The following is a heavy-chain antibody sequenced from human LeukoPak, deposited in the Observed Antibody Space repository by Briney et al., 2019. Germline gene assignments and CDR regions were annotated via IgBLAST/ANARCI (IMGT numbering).Heavy chain of an antibody. CDR3: AREGGPYRPLDY. CDR1: GGSMSSTNW. CDR2: VHFGGRN. V-gene: IGHV4-4*02. Sequence: SGTLSLTCGGSGGSMSSTNWRSGLRQPPGEGREGIGEVHFGGRNNHNPALESRVTLSVDMSENHISLKLTSVTAADTAVYYCAREGGPYRPLDYSGQGTLVTVSS. J-gene: IGHJ4*02.